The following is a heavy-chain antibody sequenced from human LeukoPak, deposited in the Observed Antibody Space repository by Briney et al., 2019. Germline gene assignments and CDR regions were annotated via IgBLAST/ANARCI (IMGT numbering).Heavy chain of an antibody. CDR1: GFTVSSNY. V-gene: IGHV3-53*01. Sequence: PGGSLRLSCAVSGFTVSSNYMNWVRQAPGKGLEWVSVMYSGGSTYYADSVKGRFTISRDNSKNTLYLQMNNLRAEDTAVYYCARRAGAYSHPYDYWGQGTLVTVSS. J-gene: IGHJ4*02. D-gene: IGHD4/OR15-4a*01. CDR3: ARRAGAYSHPYDY. CDR2: MYSGGST.